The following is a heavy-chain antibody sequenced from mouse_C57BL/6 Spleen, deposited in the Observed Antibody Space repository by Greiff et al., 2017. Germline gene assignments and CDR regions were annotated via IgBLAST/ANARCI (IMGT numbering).Heavy chain of an antibody. CDR1: GYTFTDYE. D-gene: IGHD1-1*01. V-gene: IGHV1-15*01. CDR3: TREIRDGSSYWYFDG. CDR2: IDPETGGT. J-gene: IGHJ1*03. Sequence: QVQLQQSGAELVRPGASVTLSCKASGYTFTDYEMHWVKQTPVHGLEWIGAIDPETGGTAYNQKFKGKAILTADKSSSTAYMELRSLTSEDSAVYYCTREIRDGSSYWYFDGWGTGTTVTVAS.